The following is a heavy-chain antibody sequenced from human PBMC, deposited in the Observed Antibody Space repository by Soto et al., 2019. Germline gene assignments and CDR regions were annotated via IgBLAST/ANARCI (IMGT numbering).Heavy chain of an antibody. Sequence: QVQLQESGPGLVKPSETLSLTCTVSGGSISSYYWSWIRQPPGKGLEWIGYIYYSGSTNYNPSLKSRVTISVDTSKNQFSLKLSSVTAADTAVYYCARDAPVWIAVAGQIGWFDPWGQGTLVTVSS. CDR2: IYYSGST. V-gene: IGHV4-59*01. D-gene: IGHD6-19*01. J-gene: IGHJ5*02. CDR3: ARDAPVWIAVAGQIGWFDP. CDR1: GGSISSYY.